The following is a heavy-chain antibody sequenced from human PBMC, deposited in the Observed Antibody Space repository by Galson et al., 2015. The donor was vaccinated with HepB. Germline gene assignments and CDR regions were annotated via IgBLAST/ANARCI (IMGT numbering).Heavy chain of an antibody. CDR1: GFTFSSYS. D-gene: IGHD7-27*01. CDR3: ARRLSGPTYYYYMDV. CDR2: ISSSSSYI. J-gene: IGHJ6*03. V-gene: IGHV3-21*01. Sequence: SLRLSCAASGFTFSSYSMNWVRQAPWKGLEWVSSISSSSSYIYYADSVKGRFTISRDNAKNSLYLQMNSLRAEDTAVYYCARRLSGPTYYYYMDVWGKGTTVTVSS.